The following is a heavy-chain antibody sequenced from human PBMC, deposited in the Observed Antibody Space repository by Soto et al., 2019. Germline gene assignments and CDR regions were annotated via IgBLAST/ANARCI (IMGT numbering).Heavy chain of an antibody. D-gene: IGHD3-3*01. V-gene: IGHV1-46*01. CDR1: GYTFTSYY. J-gene: IGHJ5*02. Sequence: ASVKVSCKASGYTFTSYYMHWVRQAPGQGLEWMGIINPSGGSTSYAQKFQGRVTMTRDTSTSTVYMELSSLRSEDTAVYYCARDAKEGMTICGVNSPGFDPWGQGTLVTGSS. CDR2: INPSGGST. CDR3: ARDAKEGMTICGVNSPGFDP.